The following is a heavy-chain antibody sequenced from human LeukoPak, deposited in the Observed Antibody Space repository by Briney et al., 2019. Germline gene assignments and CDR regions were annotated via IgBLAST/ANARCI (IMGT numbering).Heavy chain of an antibody. CDR1: GFTFSTYG. D-gene: IGHD3-10*01. J-gene: IGHJ6*02. CDR2: IYSGGST. Sequence: GRSLRLSCAASGFTFSTYGMHWVRQAPGKGLEWVSVIYSGGSTYYADSVKGRFTISRDNSKNTLYLQMNSLRAEDTAVYYCARGALLWFGELSPSGMDVWGQGTTVTVSS. CDR3: ARGALLWFGELSPSGMDV. V-gene: IGHV3-53*01.